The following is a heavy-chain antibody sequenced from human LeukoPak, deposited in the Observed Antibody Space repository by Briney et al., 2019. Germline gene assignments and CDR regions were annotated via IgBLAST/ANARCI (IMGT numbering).Heavy chain of an antibody. CDR1: GGSFSGYY. CDR2: INHSGST. V-gene: IGHV4-34*01. D-gene: IGHD3-10*01. Sequence: KPSETLSLTCAVYGGSFSGYYWSWIRQPPGKGLEWIGEINHSGSTNYNPSLKSRVTISVDTSKNRFSLKLSSVTAADTAVYYCARGRDYYGSGSYYTRYYMDVWGKGTTVTVSS. CDR3: ARGRDYYGSGSYYTRYYMDV. J-gene: IGHJ6*03.